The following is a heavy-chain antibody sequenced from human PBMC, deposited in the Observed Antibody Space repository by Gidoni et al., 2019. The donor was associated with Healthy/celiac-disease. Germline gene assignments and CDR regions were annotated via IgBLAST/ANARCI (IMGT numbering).Heavy chain of an antibody. CDR2: IIPILGTA. V-gene: IGHV1-69*06. D-gene: IGHD6-13*01. CDR1: GGTFSSYA. CDR3: ARAKGYSSSWYGEDDAFDI. J-gene: IGHJ3*02. Sequence: QVQLVQSGAEVKKPGSSVKVSCKASGGTFSSYAISWVRQAPGQGLEWMGGIIPILGTANYAQKFQGRVTITADKSTSTAYMELSSLRSEDTAVYYCARAKGYSSSWYGEDDAFDIWGQGTMVTVSS.